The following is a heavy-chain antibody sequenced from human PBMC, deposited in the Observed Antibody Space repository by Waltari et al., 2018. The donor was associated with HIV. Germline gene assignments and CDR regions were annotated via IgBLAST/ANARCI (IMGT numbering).Heavy chain of an antibody. V-gene: IGHV7-4-1*02. CDR2: INTKTGNP. CDR1: GYTFTPYA. Sequence: QVQLVQSGSELKKPGASVKVSCKASGYTFTPYAMSWVRQAHGQGLEWMGWINTKTGNPTYAQGFTGRLVFSLDTSVSTAYLQISSLKAEDTAVYYCARVIGGYCSGGSCYWFDPWGQGTLVTVSS. D-gene: IGHD2-15*01. CDR3: ARVIGGYCSGGSCYWFDP. J-gene: IGHJ5*02.